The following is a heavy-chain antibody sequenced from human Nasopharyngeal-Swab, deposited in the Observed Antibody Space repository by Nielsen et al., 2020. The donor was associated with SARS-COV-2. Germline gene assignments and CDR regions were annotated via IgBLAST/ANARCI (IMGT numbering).Heavy chain of an antibody. CDR1: GFTFSSYS. J-gene: IGHJ4*02. V-gene: IGHV3-21*01. D-gene: IGHD4-17*01. CDR2: ISSSSSYI. CDR3: ARDDGDYADY. Sequence: GGSLRLSCAASGFTFSSYSMNWVRQAPGKGLEWASSISSSSSYIYYADSVKGRFTISRDNAKNSLYLQMNSLGAEDTAVYYCARDDGDYADYWGQGTLVTVSS.